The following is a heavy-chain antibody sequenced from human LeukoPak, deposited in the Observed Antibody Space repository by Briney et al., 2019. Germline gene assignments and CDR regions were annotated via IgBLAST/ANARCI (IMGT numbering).Heavy chain of an antibody. V-gene: IGHV3-21*01. CDR3: ATSDDLWSGMDN. J-gene: IGHJ4*02. Sequence: GGSLRLSCAVSGFAFSTSSRNRGRQAPGKGLEWVSSISSSSSYIYYAESENGRFTIHVDNAKNSLYLQMVSLRAEDTAVYYCATSDDLWSGMDNWGQGTLVTVSS. CDR1: GFAFSTSS. CDR2: ISSSSSYI. D-gene: IGHD3-3*01.